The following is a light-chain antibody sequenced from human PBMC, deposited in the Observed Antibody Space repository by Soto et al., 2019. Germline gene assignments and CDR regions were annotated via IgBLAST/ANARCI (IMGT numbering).Light chain of an antibody. CDR3: QQSNSSPLT. J-gene: IGKJ4*01. Sequence: DTQMTQSPSSLSASVGDRVTITCRASQGITKYLNWYQQKPGKAPKLLIYAASSLQSGVLSRFSGSGYGTDFTLTISSLQPEDSATYFCQQSNSSPLTFGGGTTVEIK. CDR1: QGITKY. V-gene: IGKV1-39*01. CDR2: AAS.